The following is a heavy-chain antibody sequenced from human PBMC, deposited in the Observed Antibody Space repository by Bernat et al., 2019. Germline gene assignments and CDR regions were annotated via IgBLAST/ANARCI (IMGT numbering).Heavy chain of an antibody. CDR3: ATAPPNDYDFWSGYYLRLYYAFDI. CDR2: FDPEDGET. D-gene: IGHD3-3*01. V-gene: IGHV1-24*01. J-gene: IGHJ3*02. CDR1: GYTLTELS. Sequence: QVQLVQSGAEVKKPGASVKVSCKVSGYTLTELSMHWVRQAPGKGLEWMGGFDPEDGETIYAQKFQGRVTMTEDTSTDTAYMELSSLRSEDTAVYYCATAPPNDYDFWSGYYLRLYYAFDIWGQGTMVTVSS.